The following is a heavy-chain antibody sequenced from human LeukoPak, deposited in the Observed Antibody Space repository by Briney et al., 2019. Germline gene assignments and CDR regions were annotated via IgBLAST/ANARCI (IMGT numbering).Heavy chain of an antibody. Sequence: GGSLRLSCAASGFIFSSYDMHWVRQAPGRGLEWVAVISYDGSNKYYADTVKGRFHISRDNSSNTLYLQMNSLRAEDTAVYYCARGGSGWDAAFDIWGQGTMVTVSS. V-gene: IGHV3-30-3*01. D-gene: IGHD6-19*01. J-gene: IGHJ3*02. CDR3: ARGGSGWDAAFDI. CDR2: ISYDGSNK. CDR1: GFIFSSYD.